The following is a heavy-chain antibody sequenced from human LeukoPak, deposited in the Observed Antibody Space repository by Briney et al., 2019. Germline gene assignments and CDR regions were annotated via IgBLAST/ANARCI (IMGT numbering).Heavy chain of an antibody. Sequence: SETLSLTCAVYGGSSSGWYWSWIRQLPGKGLEWIGEINESGNTNYNPSLKRRATISIAPSKIQFSLKLSSVTPADPAVYYFARGGEDTIEQYLMWFDHWGQGTLVTVSS. CDR2: INESGNT. CDR3: ARGGEDTIEQYLMWFDH. CDR1: GGSSSGWY. D-gene: IGHD1-26*01. V-gene: IGHV4-34*01. J-gene: IGHJ5*02.